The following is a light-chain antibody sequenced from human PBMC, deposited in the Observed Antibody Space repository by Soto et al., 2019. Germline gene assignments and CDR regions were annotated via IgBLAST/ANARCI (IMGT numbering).Light chain of an antibody. J-gene: IGKJ4*01. CDR3: QQRSNWPIT. CDR1: QSVSSY. Sequence: ELVLTQSPATLSLSPGERATLSCRASQSVSSYLAWYQQKPGQAPRLLIYDASTRATGIPARFSGSGSGTDFTLTISSLEPEDFAVYYCQQRSNWPITFGEGTKVDI. CDR2: DAS. V-gene: IGKV3-11*01.